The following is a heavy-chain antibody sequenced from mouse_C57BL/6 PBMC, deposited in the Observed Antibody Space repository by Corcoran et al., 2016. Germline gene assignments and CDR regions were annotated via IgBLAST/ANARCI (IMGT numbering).Heavy chain of an antibody. J-gene: IGHJ4*01. Sequence: EVQLQQSGPELVKPGASGKISCKASGYTFTDYYMNWVKQSHGKSLEWIGDINPNNGGTSYNQKFKGKATLTVDKSSSTAYMELRSLTSEDSAVYYCASSPVYYAMDYWGQGTSVTVSS. CDR3: ASSPVYYAMDY. CDR2: INPNNGGT. V-gene: IGHV1-26*01. CDR1: GYTFTDYY.